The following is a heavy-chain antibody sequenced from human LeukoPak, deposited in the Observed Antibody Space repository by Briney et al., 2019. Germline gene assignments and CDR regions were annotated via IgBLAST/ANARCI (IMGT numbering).Heavy chain of an antibody. CDR3: EKDARRSCGWYFFDH. Sequence: PGGSLRLSCAAFGFTFSNYAMSWVRQAPGKGLEWVSGISGSADNTYYADSVKGRFRIFRDNSKNTQYLQMNSLRVEDTAVYYCEKDARRSCGWYFFDHWGQGALVTVSS. CDR2: ISGSADNT. J-gene: IGHJ4*02. D-gene: IGHD6-19*01. CDR1: GFTFSNYA. V-gene: IGHV3-23*01.